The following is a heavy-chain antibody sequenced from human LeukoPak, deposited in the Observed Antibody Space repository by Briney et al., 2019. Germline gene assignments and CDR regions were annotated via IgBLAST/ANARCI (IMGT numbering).Heavy chain of an antibody. CDR3: ARGPARLLTGGDYYYYGMDV. V-gene: IGHV4-30-4*01. CDR2: INHSGST. D-gene: IGHD3-16*01. J-gene: IGHJ6*02. CDR1: GGSISSDDYY. Sequence: SQTLSLTCTVSGGSISSDDYYWSWIRQPPGKGLEWIGEINHSGSTNYNPSLKSRVTISVDTSKNQFSLKLSSVTAADTAVYYCARGPARLLTGGDYYYYGMDVWGQGTTVTVSS.